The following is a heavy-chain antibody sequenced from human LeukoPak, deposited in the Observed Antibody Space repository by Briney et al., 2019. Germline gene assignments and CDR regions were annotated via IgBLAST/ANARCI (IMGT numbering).Heavy chain of an antibody. D-gene: IGHD2-21*01. V-gene: IGHV3-23*01. CDR3: AKAPVTSCRGAYCYPFDY. J-gene: IGHJ4*02. CDR2: ISSTDAGT. Sequence: GGSLRLSCAASGFTFSSYEMNWVRQAPGKGLEWVSAISSTDAGTYHADSVRGRFTISRDSSKNTLYLQMNSLRAEDAAVYYCAKAPVTSCRGAYCYPFDYWGQGTLVTVSS. CDR1: GFTFSSYE.